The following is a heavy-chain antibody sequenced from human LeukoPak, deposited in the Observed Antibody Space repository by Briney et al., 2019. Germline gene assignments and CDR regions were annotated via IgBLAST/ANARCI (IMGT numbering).Heavy chain of an antibody. V-gene: IGHV3-23*01. Sequence: GGSLRLSCAASEFTFSSYAMSWVRQAPGKGLEWVSTISGSGLSTYYADSVKGRFTISRDNFKNTLYLQMNSLRAEDSAIYYCASRKEYSTSSVFYWGQGTLVTISS. CDR3: ASRKEYSTSSVFY. CDR1: EFTFSSYA. CDR2: ISGSGLST. J-gene: IGHJ4*02. D-gene: IGHD6-6*01.